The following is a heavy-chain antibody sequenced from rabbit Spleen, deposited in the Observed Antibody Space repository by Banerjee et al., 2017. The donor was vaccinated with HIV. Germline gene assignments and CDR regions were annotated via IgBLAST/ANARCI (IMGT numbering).Heavy chain of an antibody. CDR3: ARDMAYFNL. J-gene: IGHJ4*01. CDR2: IYTSTSST. D-gene: IGHD3-1*01. CDR1: GFVFSGYW. V-gene: IGHV1S47*01. Sequence: QEQLVESRGGLVQPGGSLTLSCKASGFVFSGYWMHWVRQAPGKGLEWIGCIYTSTSSTYYANSLKGRFTISSDNAQNTVSLQMNSLTAADTATYFCARDMAYFNLWGPGTLVTVS.